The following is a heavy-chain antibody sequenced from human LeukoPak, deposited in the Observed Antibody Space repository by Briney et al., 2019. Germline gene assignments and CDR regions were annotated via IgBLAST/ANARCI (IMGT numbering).Heavy chain of an antibody. V-gene: IGHV4-61*02. CDR2: IYTSGST. CDR3: ARDGPHDAFDI. Sequence: PSETLSLTCTVSGGSLSSSSYYWSWIRQPAGKGLEWIGRIYTSGSTNYNPSLKSRVTISVDTSKNQFSLKLSSATAADTAVYYCARDGPHDAFDIWGQGTMVTVSS. J-gene: IGHJ3*02. CDR1: GGSLSSSSYY.